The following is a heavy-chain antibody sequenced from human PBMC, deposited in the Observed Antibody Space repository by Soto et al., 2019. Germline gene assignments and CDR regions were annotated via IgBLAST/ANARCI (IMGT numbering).Heavy chain of an antibody. D-gene: IGHD3-9*01. Sequence: SETLSLTCTVSGGYVSSSGYYWGWVRQPPGKGLEWIGSVYYSGSTYYNPSLESRVTISVDKSKNQFSLKLMSLSAADTAVYYCGRLEGLATISYYFDYWGQGALVTVSS. V-gene: IGHV4-39*01. CDR2: VYYSGST. CDR1: GGYVSSSGYY. CDR3: GRLEGLATISYYFDY. J-gene: IGHJ4*02.